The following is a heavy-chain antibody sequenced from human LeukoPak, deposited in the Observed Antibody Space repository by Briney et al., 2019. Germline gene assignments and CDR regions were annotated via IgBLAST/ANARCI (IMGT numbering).Heavy chain of an antibody. Sequence: PGGSLRLSCAASGFTFSSHGMSWIRQPPGKGLEWIGEINHSGSTNYNPSLKSRVTISVDTSKNQFSLKLSSVTAADTAVYYCAKGIVGYSSSWYALWPRVDYYYYYMDVWGKGTTVTISS. CDR2: INHSGST. CDR1: GFTFSSHG. CDR3: AKGIVGYSSSWYALWPRVDYYYYYMDV. J-gene: IGHJ6*03. D-gene: IGHD6-13*01. V-gene: IGHV4-34*01.